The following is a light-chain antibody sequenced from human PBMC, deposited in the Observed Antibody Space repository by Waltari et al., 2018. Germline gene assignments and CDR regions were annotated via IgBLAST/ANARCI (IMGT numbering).Light chain of an antibody. V-gene: IGKV3-15*01. CDR3: QQYNTWPYT. CDR2: GAS. Sequence: EIVMTQSPATLSVSPGERATLSCRASQSISSTLAWYQQRPGQAPRLLIYGASTRVTGIPARFSGSGSGTEFTLTISSLQSEDFAAYYCQQYNTWPYTFGQGTKLAI. J-gene: IGKJ2*01. CDR1: QSISST.